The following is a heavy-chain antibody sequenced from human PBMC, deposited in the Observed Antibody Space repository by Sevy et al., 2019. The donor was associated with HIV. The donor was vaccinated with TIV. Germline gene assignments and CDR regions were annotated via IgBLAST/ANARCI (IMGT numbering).Heavy chain of an antibody. V-gene: IGHV3-72*01. Sequence: GGSLRLSCVASGFTFSDHYMEWVRQAPGKGLEWVGRTRNKADGYTTEYAASVKGRFTISRDESKNSLYVQMNSLKVEDTALYYCAREGCTRPHDYWGQGTRVTVSS. CDR1: GFTFSDHY. D-gene: IGHD2-8*01. J-gene: IGHJ4*02. CDR2: TRNKADGYTT. CDR3: AREGCTRPHDY.